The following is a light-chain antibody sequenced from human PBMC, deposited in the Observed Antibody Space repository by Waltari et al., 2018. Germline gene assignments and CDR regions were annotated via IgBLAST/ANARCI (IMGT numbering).Light chain of an antibody. V-gene: IGKV3-15*01. CDR1: QSVSSN. J-gene: IGKJ2*01. CDR3: QQYNNWPPYT. Sequence: EIVMTQSQATLSASPGERATLSCRASQSVSSNLAWYQQKPGQAPRLLIYGASTRATGIPARFSGSGSGTEFTLTISSLQSEDFAVYYCQQYNNWPPYTFGQGTKLEIK. CDR2: GAS.